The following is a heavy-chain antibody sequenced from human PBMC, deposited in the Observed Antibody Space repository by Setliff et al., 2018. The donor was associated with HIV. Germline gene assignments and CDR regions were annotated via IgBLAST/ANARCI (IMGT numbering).Heavy chain of an antibody. J-gene: IGHJ4*02. D-gene: IGHD3-10*01. CDR2: INPGDSET. V-gene: IGHV5-51*01. CDR3: ARLGPGPMFRTNFDY. CDR1: GYSFTNYW. Sequence: GESLKISCKGSGYSFTNYWIGRVRQMPGKGLEWMGIINPGDSETRYNPPFQGQVTISADKSITTAYLQWSGLKASDTAIYYCARLGPGPMFRTNFDYWGQGTQVTVSS.